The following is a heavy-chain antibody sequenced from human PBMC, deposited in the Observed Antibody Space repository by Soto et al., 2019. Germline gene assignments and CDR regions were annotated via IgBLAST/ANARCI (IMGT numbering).Heavy chain of an antibody. CDR1: GFTFSSYW. J-gene: IGHJ4*02. D-gene: IGHD3-22*01. V-gene: IGHV3-7*01. CDR3: ARSARWLLLRENYFDY. Sequence: HPGGSLRLSCAASGFTFSSYWMSWVRQAPGKGLEWVANIKQDGSEKYYVDSVKGRFTISRDNAKNSLYLQMNSLRAEDTAVYYCARSARWLLLRENYFDYWGQGTLVTVSS. CDR2: IKQDGSEK.